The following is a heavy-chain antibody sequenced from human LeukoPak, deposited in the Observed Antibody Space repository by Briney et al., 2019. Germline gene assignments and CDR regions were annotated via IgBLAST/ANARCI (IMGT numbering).Heavy chain of an antibody. Sequence: PGGSLRLSCAASGFTFSSYAMHWVRQAPGKGLEWVAVISYDGSNKYYADSVKGRFTISRDNSKNTLYLQMNSLRAEDTAVYYCASRYCTNGVCSDDAFDIWGQGTMVTVSS. J-gene: IGHJ3*02. CDR1: GFTFSSYA. V-gene: IGHV3-30-3*01. CDR3: ASRYCTNGVCSDDAFDI. CDR2: ISYDGSNK. D-gene: IGHD2-8*01.